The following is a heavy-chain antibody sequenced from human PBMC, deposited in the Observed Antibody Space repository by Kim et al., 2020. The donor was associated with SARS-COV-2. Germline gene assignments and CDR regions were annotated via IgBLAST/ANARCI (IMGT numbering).Heavy chain of an antibody. CDR3: AREVGAIDAFDI. Sequence: SETLSLTCTVSGGSISSYYWSWIRQPPGKGLEWIGYIYYSGSTNYNPSLKSRVTISVETSKNQFSLKLSSVTAADTAVYYCAREVGAIDAFDIWGQGTMVTVSS. J-gene: IGHJ3*02. V-gene: IGHV4-59*01. CDR1: GGSISSYY. CDR2: IYYSGST. D-gene: IGHD1-26*01.